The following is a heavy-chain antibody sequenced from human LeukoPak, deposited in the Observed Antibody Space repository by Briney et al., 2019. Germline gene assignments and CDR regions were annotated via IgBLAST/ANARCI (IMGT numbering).Heavy chain of an antibody. CDR2: IYYSGST. CDR1: GGSISSYY. Sequence: SETLSLTCTVSGGSISSYYWSWIRQPPGKGLEWIGYIYYSGSTNYNPSLESRVTISVDTSKNQFSLKLSSVTAADTAVYYCARVGGDYYGMDVWGQGTTVTVSS. CDR3: ARVGGDYYGMDV. J-gene: IGHJ6*02. D-gene: IGHD2-21*01. V-gene: IGHV4-59*01.